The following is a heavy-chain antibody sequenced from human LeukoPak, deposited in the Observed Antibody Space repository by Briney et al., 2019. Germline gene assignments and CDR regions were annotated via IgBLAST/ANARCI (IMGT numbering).Heavy chain of an antibody. CDR3: ARVTDCSGGSCYGAFDI. Sequence: SETLSLTCTVSGGSISSYYWSWIRQPPGKGLEWIGYIYYSGSTNYNPSLKGRVTISVDTSKNQFSLKLSSVTAADTAVYYCARVTDCSGGSCYGAFDIWGQGTMVTVSS. D-gene: IGHD2-15*01. J-gene: IGHJ3*02. V-gene: IGHV4-59*01. CDR1: GGSISSYY. CDR2: IYYSGST.